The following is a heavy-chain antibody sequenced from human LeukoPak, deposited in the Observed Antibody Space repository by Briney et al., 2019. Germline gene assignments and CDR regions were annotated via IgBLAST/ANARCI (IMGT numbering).Heavy chain of an antibody. J-gene: IGHJ6*03. CDR1: GYIFTSYG. D-gene: IGHD2-21*02. CDR2: ISAYNGDT. V-gene: IGHV1-18*01. CDR3: ARWAPSGDRDYYYYYMDV. Sequence: ASVKVSCKASGYIFTSYGFSWVRQAPGQGLEWMGWISAYNGDTNYAQNLQGRVTMTTDTSTTIAYMELRSLRSDDTAVYYCARWAPSGDRDYYYYYMDVWGKGTTVTVSS.